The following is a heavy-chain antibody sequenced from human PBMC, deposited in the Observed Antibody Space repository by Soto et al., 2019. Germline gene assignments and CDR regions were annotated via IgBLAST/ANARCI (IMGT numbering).Heavy chain of an antibody. J-gene: IGHJ3*02. V-gene: IGHV3-30*03. Sequence: GGSLRLSCAASGFTYSTYTMHWVRQAPGKGLEWVAVISYDGSNRYYADSVKGRFTISRDNSKNTLYLQMNSLRAEDTAVYYCARDRGIRYFDWLPNHDAFDIWGQGTMVTVSS. CDR3: ARDRGIRYFDWLPNHDAFDI. CDR2: ISYDGSNR. D-gene: IGHD3-9*01. CDR1: GFTYSTYT.